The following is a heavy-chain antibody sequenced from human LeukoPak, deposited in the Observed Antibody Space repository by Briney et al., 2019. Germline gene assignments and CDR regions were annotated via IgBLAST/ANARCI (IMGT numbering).Heavy chain of an antibody. D-gene: IGHD6-6*01. V-gene: IGHV3-7*03. J-gene: IGHJ4*02. Sequence: GGSLRLSCVASGFTFNSHWMSWVRQSPGKGLEWVANIKYDGSEKHYVDSVKGRFTISRDNAKNSLYLQMNSLRAEDTAVYYCAKHIWVGSSSGLDYWGQGTLVTASS. CDR1: GFTFNSHW. CDR2: IKYDGSEK. CDR3: AKHIWVGSSSGLDY.